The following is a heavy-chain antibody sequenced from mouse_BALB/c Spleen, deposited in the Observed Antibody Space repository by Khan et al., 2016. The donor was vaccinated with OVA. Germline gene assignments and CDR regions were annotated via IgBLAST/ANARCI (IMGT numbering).Heavy chain of an antibody. V-gene: IGHV2-9*02. CDR2: IWAGGSP. CDR1: GFSLPGYG. Sequence: QVQLQQSGPGLVAPSQSLSITCTVSGFSLPGYGVHWVPQPPVKGLALLGVIWAGGSPNYNSALMSSLSISKDNSKSQVFLKMNSLQTDDTAMYYCARLEDIWGQGTTLTVSS. D-gene: IGHD1-3*01. CDR3: ARLEDI. J-gene: IGHJ2*01.